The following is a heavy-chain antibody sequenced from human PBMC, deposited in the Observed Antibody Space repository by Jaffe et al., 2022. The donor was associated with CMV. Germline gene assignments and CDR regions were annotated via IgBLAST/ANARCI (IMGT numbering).Heavy chain of an antibody. V-gene: IGHV6-1*01. D-gene: IGHD3-9*01. CDR3: ARQYYDILTGYYTWEYYGMDV. CDR1: GDSVSSNSAA. Sequence: QVQLQQSGPGLVKPSQTLSLTCAISGDSVSSNSAAWNWIRQSPSRGLEWLGRTYYRSKWYNDYAVSVKSRITINPDTSKNQFSLQLNSVTPEDTAVYYCARQYYDILTGYYTWEYYGMDVWGQGTTVTVSS. J-gene: IGHJ6*02. CDR2: TYYRSKWYN.